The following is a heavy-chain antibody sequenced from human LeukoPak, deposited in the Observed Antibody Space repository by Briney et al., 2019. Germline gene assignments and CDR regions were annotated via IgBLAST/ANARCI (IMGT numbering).Heavy chain of an antibody. V-gene: IGHV4-34*01. Sequence: SETQSLTCAVYGGSFSGYYWSWIRQPPGKGLEWIGEINHSGSTNYNPSLKSRVTISVDTSKNQFSLKLSSVTAADTAVYYCARDGPGLPIDYWGQGTLVTVSS. CDR1: GGSFSGYY. D-gene: IGHD3-9*01. CDR3: ARDGPGLPIDY. CDR2: INHSGST. J-gene: IGHJ4*02.